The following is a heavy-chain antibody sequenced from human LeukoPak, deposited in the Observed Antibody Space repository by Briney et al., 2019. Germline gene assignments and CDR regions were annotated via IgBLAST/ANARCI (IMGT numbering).Heavy chain of an antibody. J-gene: IGHJ6*02. V-gene: IGHV1-8*02. D-gene: IGHD6-19*01. CDR1: GYTFTSYG. CDR3: ARGVSGWSSYYYYGMDV. Sequence: ASVKVSCKASGYTFTSYGISWVRQAPGQGLEWMGWMNPNSGNTGYAQKFQGRVTMTRNTSISTAYMELSSLRSEDTAVYYCARGVSGWSSYYYYGMDVWGQGTTVTVSS. CDR2: MNPNSGNT.